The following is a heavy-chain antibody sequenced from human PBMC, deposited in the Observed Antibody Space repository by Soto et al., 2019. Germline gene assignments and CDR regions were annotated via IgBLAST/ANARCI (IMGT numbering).Heavy chain of an antibody. CDR1: GYTFTSYG. J-gene: IGHJ4*02. V-gene: IGHV1-18*01. Sequence: ASVKVSCKASGYTFTSYGISWVRQAPGQGLEWMGWISAYNGNTNYAQKLQGRVTMTTDTSTSTAYMELRSLRSDDTAVYYCARDIVVVPAALYFDSWGQGTLVTVSS. CDR3: ARDIVVVPAALYFDS. CDR2: ISAYNGNT. D-gene: IGHD2-2*01.